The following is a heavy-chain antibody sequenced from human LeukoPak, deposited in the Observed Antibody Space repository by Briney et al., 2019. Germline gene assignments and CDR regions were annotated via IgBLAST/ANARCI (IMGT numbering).Heavy chain of an antibody. V-gene: IGHV1-69*04. J-gene: IGHJ6*02. CDR3: ARDVTTVTTYPNYYYYGMDV. CDR2: IIPILAIA. Sequence: PAASVKVSCKASGGTFSSYAISWVRQAPGQGLEWMGRIIPILAIANYAQKFQGRVTITADKSTSTAYMELSSLRSEDTAVYYCARDVTTVTTYPNYYYYGMDVWGQGTTVTVSS. D-gene: IGHD4-11*01. CDR1: GGTFSSYA.